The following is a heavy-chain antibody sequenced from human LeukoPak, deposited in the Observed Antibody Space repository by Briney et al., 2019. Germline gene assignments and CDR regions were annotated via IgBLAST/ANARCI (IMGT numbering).Heavy chain of an antibody. V-gene: IGHV3-23*01. CDR1: GFTFTSHA. Sequence: GGSLRLSCVASGFTFTSHAMSWVRQAPGKGLEWVSGISASGGSTYYADSVKGRFTISRDNSKNTLHLQIDSLRAEDTALYYCAKYYYVSGSYYDYDAFDIWGPGTMVTVSS. CDR2: ISASGGST. CDR3: AKYYYVSGSYYDYDAFDI. D-gene: IGHD3-10*01. J-gene: IGHJ3*02.